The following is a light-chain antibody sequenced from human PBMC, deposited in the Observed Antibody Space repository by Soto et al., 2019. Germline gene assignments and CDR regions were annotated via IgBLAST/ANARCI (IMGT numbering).Light chain of an antibody. V-gene: IGKV3-15*01. Sequence: ETVMTQSPATLAVSPGERVTLSCRASQNVTTKLAWYQQKPGQGPRLLIYGASIRATGIPGRFSGSGSGTGFTLTISRLQPADFAIFFCQQYNYRLVYTFGPGTKLEIK. J-gene: IGKJ2*01. CDR1: QNVTTK. CDR3: QQYNYRLVYT. CDR2: GAS.